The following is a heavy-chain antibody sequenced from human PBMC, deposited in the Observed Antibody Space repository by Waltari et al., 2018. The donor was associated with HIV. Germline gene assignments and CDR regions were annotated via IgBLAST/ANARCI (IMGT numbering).Heavy chain of an antibody. CDR1: GFTFSSYA. V-gene: IGHV3-64*01. CDR3: SRETFYGDYYFDY. Sequence: EVQLVESGGGLVQPGGSLRLSCAASGFTFSSYAMHWVRQAPGKGLEYVSAISSNGGSTYYANSVKGRFTISRDNSKNTLYLQRGSLRAEDMAVYYCSRETFYGDYYFDYWGQGTLVTVSS. J-gene: IGHJ4*02. D-gene: IGHD4-17*01. CDR2: ISSNGGST.